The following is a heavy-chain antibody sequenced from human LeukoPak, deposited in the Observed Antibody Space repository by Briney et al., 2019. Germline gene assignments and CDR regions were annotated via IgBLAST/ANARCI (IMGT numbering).Heavy chain of an antibody. CDR2: ITGSGSTT. V-gene: IGHV3-23*01. J-gene: IGHJ4*02. CDR3: ARICSSSDY. Sequence: PGGSLRLSCAASGFTFSSYAMSWVRQAPGKGLEWVSAITGSGSTTYYADSVKGRFTISRDNSKNTLYLQMNSLRAEDTAVYYCARICSSSDYWGQGTLVTVSS. CDR1: GFTFSSYA. D-gene: IGHD6-6*01.